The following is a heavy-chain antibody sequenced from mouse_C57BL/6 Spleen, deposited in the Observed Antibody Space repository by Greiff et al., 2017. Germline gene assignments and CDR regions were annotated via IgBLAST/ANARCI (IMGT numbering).Heavy chain of an antibody. V-gene: IGHV5-9*01. CDR1: GFTFSSYT. CDR3: ARRTRYYFDY. CDR2: ISGGGGNT. Sequence: EVQVVESGGGLVKPGGSLKLSCAASGFTFSSYTMSWVRQIPEKRLEWVATISGGGGNTYYPDSVKGRFTISRDNAKNTLYLQMSSLRSEDTALYYCARRTRYYFDYWGQGTTLTVSS. J-gene: IGHJ2*01.